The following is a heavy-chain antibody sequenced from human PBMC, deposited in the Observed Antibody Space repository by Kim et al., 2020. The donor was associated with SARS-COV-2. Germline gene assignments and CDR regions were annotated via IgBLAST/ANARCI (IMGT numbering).Heavy chain of an antibody. CDR3: AREGEVGATPTDYFDY. Sequence: KFPGRVTITRDNSESTAYMELSSLRSEDTAVYYCAREGEVGATPTDYFDYWGQGTLVTVSS. J-gene: IGHJ4*02. D-gene: IGHD1-26*01. V-gene: IGHV1-3*01.